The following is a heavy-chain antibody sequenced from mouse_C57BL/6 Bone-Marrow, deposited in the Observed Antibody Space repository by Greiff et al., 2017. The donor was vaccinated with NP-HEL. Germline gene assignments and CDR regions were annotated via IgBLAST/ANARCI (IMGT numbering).Heavy chain of an antibody. V-gene: IGHV1-81*01. Sequence: QVQLQQSGAELARPGASVKLSCKASGYTFTSYGISWVKQRTGQGLEWIGEIYPRSGNPYYNAKFKGKATLTADKSSSTAYLELRSLTSEDSAVYFCARYDYGSSFYWYFDVWGTGTTVTVSS. CDR3: ARYDYGSSFYWYFDV. D-gene: IGHD1-1*01. CDR2: IYPRSGNP. CDR1: GYTFTSYG. J-gene: IGHJ1*03.